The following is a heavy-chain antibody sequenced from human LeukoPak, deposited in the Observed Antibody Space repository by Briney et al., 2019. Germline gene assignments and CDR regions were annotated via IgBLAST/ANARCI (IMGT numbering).Heavy chain of an antibody. V-gene: IGHV3-11*01. CDR3: ARGRFVVVPAATFEGYYYYGMDV. J-gene: IGHJ6*02. Sequence: GGSLRLSCAASGFTFSDYYMSWIRQAPGKGLEWVSYISSSGSTIYYADSVKGRFTISRDNAKNSLYLQMKSLRAEDTAVYYCARGRFVVVPAATFEGYYYYGMDVWGQGTTVTVSS. CDR2: ISSSGSTI. D-gene: IGHD2-2*01. CDR1: GFTFSDYY.